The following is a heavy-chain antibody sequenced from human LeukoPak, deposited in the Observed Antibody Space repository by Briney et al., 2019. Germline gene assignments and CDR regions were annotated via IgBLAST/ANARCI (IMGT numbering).Heavy chain of an antibody. J-gene: IGHJ5*02. D-gene: IGHD4-17*01. CDR3: ARSIGYGDYAGPYNWFDP. Sequence: PGGSLRLSCAASGFTFSSYGMHWVRQAPGKGLEWVAVISYDGSNKYYADSVKGRFTISRDNSKNTLYLQMNSLRAEDTAVYYCARSIGYGDYAGPYNWFDPWGQGTLVTVSS. CDR2: ISYDGSNK. V-gene: IGHV3-30*03. CDR1: GFTFSSYG.